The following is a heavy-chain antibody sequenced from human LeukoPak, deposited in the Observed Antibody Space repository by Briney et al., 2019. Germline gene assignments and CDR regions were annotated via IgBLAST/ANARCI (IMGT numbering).Heavy chain of an antibody. CDR3: ARENYYGSGSCYTCYYYYYMDV. CDR2: LNPNSGGT. Sequence: ASVKVSCKASGYTFIGYYMHWVRQAPGQGLEWMGWLNPNSGGTNYAQKFQGRVTMTRDTSISTAYMELSRLRSDDTAVYYCARENYYGSGSCYTCYYYYYMDVWGKGTTVTVSS. D-gene: IGHD3-10*01. CDR1: GYTFIGYY. V-gene: IGHV1-2*02. J-gene: IGHJ6*03.